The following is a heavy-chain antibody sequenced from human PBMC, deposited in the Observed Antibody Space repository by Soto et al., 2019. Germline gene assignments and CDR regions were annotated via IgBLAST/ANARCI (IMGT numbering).Heavy chain of an antibody. V-gene: IGHV1-3*01. J-gene: IGHJ4*02. Sequence: ASVKVSCKASGYTFTSYAMQWVRQAPGQRLEWMGWINAGNGNTKYSQKFQGRVTITRDTSASTAYMELSSLRSEDTAVYYCARVLRPITGTAPYDYWGQGTLVTVSS. D-gene: IGHD1-20*01. CDR1: GYTFTSYA. CDR2: INAGNGNT. CDR3: ARVLRPITGTAPYDY.